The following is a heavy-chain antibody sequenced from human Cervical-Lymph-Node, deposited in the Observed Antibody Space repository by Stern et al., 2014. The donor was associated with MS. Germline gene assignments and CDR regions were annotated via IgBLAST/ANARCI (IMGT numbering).Heavy chain of an antibody. CDR2: ISYDGSDK. D-gene: IGHD4-17*01. V-gene: IGHV3-30*01. CDR3: ARGGAVTTSDYYLDY. Sequence: MQLVESGGGVVQPGRSLRLSCAASGFTFSYHAMHWVRQAPGKGLEWVALISYDGSDKNDADSVKGRFTISRDNSRNTLYLQMNSLRVDDTAVYYCARGGAVTTSDYYLDYWGQGSLVTVSS. J-gene: IGHJ4*02. CDR1: GFTFSYHA.